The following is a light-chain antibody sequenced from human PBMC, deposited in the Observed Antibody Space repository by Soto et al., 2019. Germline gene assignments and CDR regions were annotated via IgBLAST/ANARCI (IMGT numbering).Light chain of an antibody. CDR2: QVT. Sequence: QSALAQPASMSGSPGQSITISFTGSGSDIATFNYVSWYQQYPGKAPKLLIYQVTSRASGVSHRFSGSKSGNTAALTISGLQPEDEAEYYCNSYSSTRFYVLGTGTKLTVL. V-gene: IGLV2-14*01. CDR1: GSDIATFNY. J-gene: IGLJ1*01. CDR3: NSYSSTRFYV.